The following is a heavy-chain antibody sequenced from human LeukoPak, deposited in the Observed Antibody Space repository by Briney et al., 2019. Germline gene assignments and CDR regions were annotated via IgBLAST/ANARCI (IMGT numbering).Heavy chain of an antibody. Sequence: GASVKASCKASGYTFSSYDINWVRQATGQGLEWMGWMNPPTGNTGYAQKFQGRVTMTRDTSTSTAYMELSSLKSEDTAVYYCARLSETPAFYPGGRYLYLAYWGQGAQVTVSS. CDR2: MNPPTGNT. J-gene: IGHJ4*02. CDR3: ARLSETPAFYPGGRYLYLAY. V-gene: IGHV1-8*01. D-gene: IGHD2-8*02. CDR1: GYTFSSYD.